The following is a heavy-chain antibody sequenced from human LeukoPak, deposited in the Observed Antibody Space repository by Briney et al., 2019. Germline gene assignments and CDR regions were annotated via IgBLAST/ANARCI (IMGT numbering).Heavy chain of an antibody. CDR1: GYTFTSYD. CDR3: ARDPVLRFLEWLSPKPYGTDV. CDR2: MNPNSGNT. D-gene: IGHD3-3*01. Sequence: ASVKVSCKASGYTFTSYDINWVRQATGQGLEWMGWMNPNSGNTGYAQKFQGRVTMTRNTSISTAYMELSSLRSEDTAVYYCARDPVLRFLEWLSPKPYGTDVWGQGTTVTVSS. J-gene: IGHJ6*02. V-gene: IGHV1-8*01.